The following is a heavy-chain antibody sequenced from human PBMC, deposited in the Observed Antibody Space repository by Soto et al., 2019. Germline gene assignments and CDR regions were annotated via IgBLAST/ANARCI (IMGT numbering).Heavy chain of an antibody. D-gene: IGHD6-19*01. J-gene: IGHJ6*02. Sequence: QGQLVQSGAEVKKPGSSVKVSCKASGGTFSSFVINWVRQAPGQGLEWMGGITPMFGTTNYAQKFQGRVTITADKSTTTAFMELSSLRSEDTAVYYCARVQAVQYGMDVWGQGTTVTVSS. CDR2: ITPMFGTT. CDR3: ARVQAVQYGMDV. V-gene: IGHV1-69*06. CDR1: GGTFSSFV.